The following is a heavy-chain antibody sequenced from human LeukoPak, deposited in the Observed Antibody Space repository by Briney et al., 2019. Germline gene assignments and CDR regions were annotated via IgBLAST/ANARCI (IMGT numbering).Heavy chain of an antibody. CDR1: GFTLSTYA. Sequence: GGSLRLSCAASGFTLSTYAMSWVRQTPGKGLEWVAATSSSDAGTYHADSVRGRFTISRDNSKNTLYLQMNSLRAEDAAVYFCAKAPVTSCRGAYCYPFDSWGEGTLVTVSS. J-gene: IGHJ4*02. CDR3: AKAPVTSCRGAYCYPFDS. D-gene: IGHD2-21*01. CDR2: TSSSDAGT. V-gene: IGHV3-23*01.